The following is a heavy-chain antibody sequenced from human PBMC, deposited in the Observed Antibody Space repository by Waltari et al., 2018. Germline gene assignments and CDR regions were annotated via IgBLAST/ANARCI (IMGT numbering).Heavy chain of an antibody. V-gene: IGHV4-38-2*01. CDR1: GYSISSGYY. CDR2: IYHSGST. Sequence: GYSISSGYYWGWIRQPPGKGLEWIGSIYHSGSTYYNPSLKSRVTISVDTSKNQFSLKLSSVTAADTAVYYCARRAVDCSGGSCYSYYFDYWGQGTLVTVSS. J-gene: IGHJ4*02. CDR3: ARRAVDCSGGSCYSYYFDY. D-gene: IGHD2-15*01.